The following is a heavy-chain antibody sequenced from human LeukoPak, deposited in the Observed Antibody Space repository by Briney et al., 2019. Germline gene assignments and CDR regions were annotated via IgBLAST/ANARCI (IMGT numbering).Heavy chain of an antibody. Sequence: ASQTLSLTCTVSGGSISSGGYYWSWIRQPPGKGLEWIGYIYHSGSTYYNPSLKSRVTISVDRSKNQFSLKLSSVTAADTAVYHCARDSSSWYGVDYWGQGTLVTVSS. CDR1: GGSISSGGYY. J-gene: IGHJ4*02. CDR2: IYHSGST. CDR3: ARDSSSWYGVDY. D-gene: IGHD6-13*01. V-gene: IGHV4-30-2*01.